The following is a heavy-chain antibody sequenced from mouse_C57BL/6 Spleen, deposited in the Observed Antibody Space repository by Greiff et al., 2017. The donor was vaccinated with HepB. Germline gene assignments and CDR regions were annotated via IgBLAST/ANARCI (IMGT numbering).Heavy chain of an antibody. CDR1: GYTFTSYW. Sequence: QVQLQQPGAELVKPGASVKMSCKASGYTFTSYWITWVKQRPGQGLEWIGDIYPGSGSTNYNEKFKSKATLTVDTSSSTAYMQLSSLTSEDSAVYDCARSAISYYYGSNWYFDVWGTGTTVTVSS. V-gene: IGHV1-55*01. J-gene: IGHJ1*03. D-gene: IGHD1-1*01. CDR3: ARSAISYYYGSNWYFDV. CDR2: IYPGSGST.